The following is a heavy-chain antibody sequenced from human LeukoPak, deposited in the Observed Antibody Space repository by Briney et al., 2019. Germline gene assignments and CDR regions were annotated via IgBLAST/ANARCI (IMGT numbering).Heavy chain of an antibody. D-gene: IGHD1-1*01. CDR3: AKVRSGSANWALRIFDN. V-gene: IGHV3-74*01. CDR2: INGDGSST. CDR1: GFTFRSYW. J-gene: IGHJ4*02. Sequence: GGSLRLSCAASGFTFRSYWMHWVRQAPGKGLVWVSRINGDGSSTDYADSVQGRFTISRDNAKNTLYLQMNSLRAEDTAVYYCAKVRSGSANWALRIFDNWGQGTLVTVSS.